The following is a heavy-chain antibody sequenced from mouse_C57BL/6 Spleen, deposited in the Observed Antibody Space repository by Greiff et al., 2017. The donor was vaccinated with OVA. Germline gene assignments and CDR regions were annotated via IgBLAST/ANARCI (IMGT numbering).Heavy chain of an antibody. CDR1: GYAFTNYL. D-gene: IGHD2-4*01. Sequence: VQLQQSGAELVRPGTSVKVSCKASGYAFTNYLIEWVKQRPGQGLEWIGVINPGSGGTNYNEKFKGKATLTADKSSSTPYMQLSSLTSEDSAVYFCARGNYDYNYFDYWGQGTTLTVSS. CDR2: INPGSGGT. V-gene: IGHV1-54*01. CDR3: ARGNYDYNYFDY. J-gene: IGHJ2*01.